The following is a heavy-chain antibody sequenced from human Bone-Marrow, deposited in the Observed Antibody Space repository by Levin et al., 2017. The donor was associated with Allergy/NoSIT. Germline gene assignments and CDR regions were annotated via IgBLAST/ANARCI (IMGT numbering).Heavy chain of an antibody. D-gene: IGHD3-3*01. CDR3: ARTGGTLLEWPAYDY. J-gene: IGHJ4*02. Sequence: TTSETLSLTCSVSGGSIRSGDDYWSWIRQPPGEGLEWIGYISNSGSTYYNPSLKSRLTISVDTSKNQISLKLRSVTAADTAVYYCARTGGTLLEWPAYDYWGQGALVTVSS. V-gene: IGHV4-30-4*01. CDR2: ISNSGST. CDR1: GGSIRSGDDY.